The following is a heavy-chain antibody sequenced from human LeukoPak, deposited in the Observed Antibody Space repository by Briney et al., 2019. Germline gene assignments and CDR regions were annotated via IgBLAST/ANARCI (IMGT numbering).Heavy chain of an antibody. CDR3: ARGYYYRT. J-gene: IGHJ4*02. D-gene: IGHD3-10*01. V-gene: IGHV4-61*02. Sequence: PSETLSLTCTVSGGSVGSDNSYWNWIRQPARKGLEWIGRIYADGSSTYNPSLKSRVTILVDTSKNQFSLRLSSMTAADTAMYYCARGYYYRTWGLGTLVTVSS. CDR1: GGSVGSDNSY. CDR2: IYADGSS.